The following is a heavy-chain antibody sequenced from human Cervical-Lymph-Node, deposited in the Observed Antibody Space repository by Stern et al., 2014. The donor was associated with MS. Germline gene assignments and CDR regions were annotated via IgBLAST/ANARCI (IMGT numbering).Heavy chain of an antibody. J-gene: IGHJ6*02. V-gene: IGHV1-18*01. CDR1: GYTFTNYA. Sequence: VQLVESGAEVKKPGASVKVSCKASGYTFTNYAISWVRQAPGQGLEWMGLISGYNGNTNYAQKFQGRVTMTTDTSTSTAYMELRSLRSDDTAVYYCARDRKMATNYGMDVWGQGTTVTVSS. D-gene: IGHD5-24*01. CDR3: ARDRKMATNYGMDV. CDR2: ISGYNGNT.